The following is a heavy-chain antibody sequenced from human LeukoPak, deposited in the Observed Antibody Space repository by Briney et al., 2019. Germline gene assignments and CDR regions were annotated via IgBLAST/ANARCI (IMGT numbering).Heavy chain of an antibody. CDR1: GYTFTNYW. V-gene: IGHV5-51*01. Sequence: GESLKISCKGSGYTFTNYWIGWVRQMPGKGLEWMGIIFPGDSDTRYSPSFQGQVTISADKSISTAYLQWSSLKASDTAIYYCAKRSSTSSGYFDFWGRGTLVTVSS. J-gene: IGHJ4*02. CDR2: IFPGDSDT. CDR3: AKRSSTSSGYFDF. D-gene: IGHD3-22*01.